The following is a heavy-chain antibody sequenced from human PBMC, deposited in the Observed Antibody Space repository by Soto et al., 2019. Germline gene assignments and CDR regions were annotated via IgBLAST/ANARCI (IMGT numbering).Heavy chain of an antibody. Sequence: EVQLVESGGGLVKPGGSLRLSCTASGFMFSSYTMNWVRQAPGKGLEWVSSVSCRGDIYYADSLEGRFTISRDDAKNSLYLQMNSLGAEDTAVYYCARGCSSASCYYSWGQGTLVTVSS. D-gene: IGHD2-2*01. J-gene: IGHJ4*02. CDR1: GFMFSSYT. CDR2: VSCRGDI. V-gene: IGHV3-21*01. CDR3: ARGCSSASCYYS.